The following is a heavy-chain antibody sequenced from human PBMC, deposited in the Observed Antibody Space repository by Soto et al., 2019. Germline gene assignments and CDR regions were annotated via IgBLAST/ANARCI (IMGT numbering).Heavy chain of an antibody. V-gene: IGHV4-34*01. D-gene: IGHD2-2*01. J-gene: IGHJ4*02. CDR3: ARGGDRRPGYCSSTSCYGFDY. CDR1: GGSFSGYY. CDR2: INHSGST. Sequence: SETLSLTCAVYGGSFSGYYWSWIRQPPGKGLEWIGEINHSGSTNYNPSLKSRVTISVDTSKNQFSLKLSSVTAADTAVYYCARGGDRRPGYCSSTSCYGFDYWGQGTLVNVSS.